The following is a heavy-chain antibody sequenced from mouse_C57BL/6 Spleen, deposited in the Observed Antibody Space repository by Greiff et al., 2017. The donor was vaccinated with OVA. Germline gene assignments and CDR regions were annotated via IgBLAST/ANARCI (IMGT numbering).Heavy chain of an antibody. CDR1: GFTSSDSG. CDR2: ISSGSSTI. D-gene: IGHD1-1*01. J-gene: IGHJ2*01. Sequence: EVMLVESGGGLVKPGGSLKLSCAASGFTSSDSGMHWVRQAPEKGLEWVAYISSGSSTIYYADTVKGRFTISRDNAKNTRFLQMTRLRSEDTAMYYCARHTVVAPFDYRGQGTTLTVSS. CDR3: ARHTVVAPFDY. V-gene: IGHV5-17*01.